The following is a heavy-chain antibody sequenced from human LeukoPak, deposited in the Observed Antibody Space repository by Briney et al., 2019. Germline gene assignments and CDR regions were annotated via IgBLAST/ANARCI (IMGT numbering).Heavy chain of an antibody. D-gene: IGHD3-22*01. CDR1: GFTFSNYA. J-gene: IGHJ4*02. CDR2: ITSNGGST. V-gene: IGHV3-64*01. CDR3: ARGRGGYYDY. Sequence: GGSLGLSCAASGFTFSNYAMHWVRQAPGKGLEYVSAITSNGGSTYYASSVKGRFTISRDNSKNTMYLQMGSLRAEDMAVYYCARGRGGYYDYWGQGALVTVSS.